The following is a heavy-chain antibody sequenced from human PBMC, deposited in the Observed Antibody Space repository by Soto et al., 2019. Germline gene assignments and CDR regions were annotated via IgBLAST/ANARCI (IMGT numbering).Heavy chain of an antibody. V-gene: IGHV4-4*07. J-gene: IGHJ3*02. CDR2: IYTSGST. D-gene: IGHD3-16*02. CDR1: GGSISSYY. Sequence: PSETLSLTCTVSGGSISSYYWSWIRQPAGKGLEWIGRIYTSGSTNYNPSLKSRVTMSVDTSKNQFSLKLSSVTAADTAVYYCARDPFYDYVWGSYLHDAFDIWGQGTMVTVSS. CDR3: ARDPFYDYVWGSYLHDAFDI.